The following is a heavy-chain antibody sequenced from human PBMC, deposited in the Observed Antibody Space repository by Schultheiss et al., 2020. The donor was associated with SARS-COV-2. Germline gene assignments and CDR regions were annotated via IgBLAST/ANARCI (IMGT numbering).Heavy chain of an antibody. D-gene: IGHD3-3*01. J-gene: IGHJ6*03. V-gene: IGHV3-66*01. CDR3: ARDPGRPRTTIFGYYMDV. CDR2: IYSGGST. Sequence: GGSLRLSCAASGFTVSSNYMSWVRQAPGKGLEWVSVIYSGGSTYYADSVKGRFTISRDNSKNTLYLQMNSLRAEDTAVYYCARDPGRPRTTIFGYYMDVWGKGTTVTVSS. CDR1: GFTVSSNY.